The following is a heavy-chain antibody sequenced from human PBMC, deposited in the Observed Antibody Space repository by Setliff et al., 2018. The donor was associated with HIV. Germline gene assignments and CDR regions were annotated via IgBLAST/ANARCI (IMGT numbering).Heavy chain of an antibody. J-gene: IGHJ6*03. Sequence: SETLSLTCTASGGSMSSYYWSWIRQPPGKGLEWIGYIYYSGSTNYNPSLKSRVTISVDTSKNQFSLKLRSVTAADTAVYYCVRTYNDLENYYHHYYYMDVWGKGTTVTVSS. CDR1: GGSMSSYY. D-gene: IGHD1-1*01. CDR3: VRTYNDLENYYHHYYYMDV. V-gene: IGHV4-59*08. CDR2: IYYSGST.